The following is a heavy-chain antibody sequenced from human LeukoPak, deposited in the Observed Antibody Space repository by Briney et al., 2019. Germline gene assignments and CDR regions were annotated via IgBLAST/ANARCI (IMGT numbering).Heavy chain of an antibody. D-gene: IGHD3-10*01. J-gene: IGHJ4*02. CDR3: ARSPLRFGELYSDY. CDR1: GYTFTGYY. CDR2: INPNSGGT. Sequence: ASVKVSCKASGYTFTGYYVHWVRQAPGQGLEWMGWINPNSGGTNYAQKFQGRVTMTRDTSISTAYMELSRLRSDDTAVYYCARSPLRFGELYSDYWGQGTLVTVSS. V-gene: IGHV1-2*02.